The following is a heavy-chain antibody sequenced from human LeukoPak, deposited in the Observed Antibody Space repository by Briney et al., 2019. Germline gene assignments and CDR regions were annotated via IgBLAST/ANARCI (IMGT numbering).Heavy chain of an antibody. CDR1: GGSFSGYY. CDR3: AQFLPDDSSGYSPIADY. D-gene: IGHD3-22*01. CDR2: INHSGST. J-gene: IGHJ4*02. V-gene: IGHV4-34*01. Sequence: PSETLSLTCAVYGGSFSGYYWSWIRQPPGKGLEWIGEINHSGSTNYNPSLKSRVTISVDTSKSQFSLKLSSVTAADTAVYYCAQFLPDDSSGYSPIADYWGQGTLVTVSS.